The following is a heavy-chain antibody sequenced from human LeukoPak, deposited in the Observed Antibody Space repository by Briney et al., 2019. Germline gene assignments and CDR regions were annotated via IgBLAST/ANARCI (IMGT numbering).Heavy chain of an antibody. CDR1: GGSFSGYY. D-gene: IGHD3-10*01. Sequence: KPSETLSLTCAVYGGSFSGYYWSWIRQPAGKGLEWIGRIYTSGSTNYNPSLKSRVTMSVDTSKNQFSLKLSSVTAADTAVYYCARDMVRGNWFDPWGQGTLVTVSS. CDR3: ARDMVRGNWFDP. J-gene: IGHJ5*02. V-gene: IGHV4-4*07. CDR2: IYTSGST.